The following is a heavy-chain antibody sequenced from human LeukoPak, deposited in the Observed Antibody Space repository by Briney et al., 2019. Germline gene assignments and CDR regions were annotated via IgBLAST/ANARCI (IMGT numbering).Heavy chain of an antibody. J-gene: IGHJ2*01. D-gene: IGHD6-6*01. CDR3: ARVTREAARYWYFDL. CDR1: GGSFNGYY. Sequence: SETLSLTCAVYGGSFNGYYWSWIRQPPGKGLEWIGEINHSGSTNYNPSLKSRVTISIDTSKDQFSLKLSTVTAADTAVYFCARVTREAARYWYFDLWGRGTLVTVSS. CDR2: INHSGST. V-gene: IGHV4-34*01.